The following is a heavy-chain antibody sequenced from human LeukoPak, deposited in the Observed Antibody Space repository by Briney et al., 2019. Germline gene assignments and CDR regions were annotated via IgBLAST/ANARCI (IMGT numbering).Heavy chain of an antibody. CDR1: GGSISSGDYY. CDR2: IYNSGSI. V-gene: IGHV4-30-4*01. D-gene: IGHD4-23*01. J-gene: IGHJ4*02. CDR3: ARSDYGGNSGGAFFDY. Sequence: KASETLSLTCTVSGGSISSGDYYWSWVRQPPGKGLEWIGYIYNSGSIFYNSSLKSRVTMSVDSSTSQFALKLSSVTAADTAMYYCARSDYGGNSGGAFFDYWGQGTLVTVSS.